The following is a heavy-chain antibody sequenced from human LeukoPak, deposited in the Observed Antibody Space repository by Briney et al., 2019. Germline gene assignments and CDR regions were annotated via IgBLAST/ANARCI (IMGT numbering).Heavy chain of an antibody. V-gene: IGHV1-2*06. D-gene: IGHD2-8*01. CDR2: INPNSGCT. CDR3: AREADGYCTNGVCYYFDY. Sequence: ASVKVSCKASGYTFTGYYMHCVRQAPGQGLEWMGRINPNSGCTNYAQKFQGRDTMTRHTSISTAYMELSRLRSDDTAVYYCAREADGYCTNGVCYYFDYWGQGTLVTVSS. CDR1: GYTFTGYY. J-gene: IGHJ4*02.